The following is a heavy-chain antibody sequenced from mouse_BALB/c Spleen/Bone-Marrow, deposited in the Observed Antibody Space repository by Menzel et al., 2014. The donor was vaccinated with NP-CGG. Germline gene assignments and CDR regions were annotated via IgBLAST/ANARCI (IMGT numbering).Heavy chain of an antibody. Sequence: QVQLQQSGAELVRPGTSVKTACKAAGYTFTNYWIGWVKRRPGHGLEWIGDIYPGGGYTNYNEKFKGKATLTADTSSSTAYMQLSSLTSEDSAVYYCAIHGEAMDYWGQGTSVTVSS. CDR3: AIHGEAMDY. CDR2: IYPGGGYT. CDR1: GYTFTNYW. J-gene: IGHJ4*01. V-gene: IGHV1-63*02.